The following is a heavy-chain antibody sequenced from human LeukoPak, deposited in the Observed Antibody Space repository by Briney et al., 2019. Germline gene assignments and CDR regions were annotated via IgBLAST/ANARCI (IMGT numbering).Heavy chain of an antibody. CDR3: AKDLHDAAADY. D-gene: IGHD2-15*01. CDR2: VKSDGTGM. Sequence: GGSLRLSCAASGFTFTDWWMHWVRQAPGKGLEWVSRVKSDGTGMTYAGSVRGRFAISRDNAKNSVYLQMNSLRADDTAVYYCAKDLHDAAADYWGQGTLVTVSS. V-gene: IGHV3-74*01. J-gene: IGHJ4*02. CDR1: GFTFTDWW.